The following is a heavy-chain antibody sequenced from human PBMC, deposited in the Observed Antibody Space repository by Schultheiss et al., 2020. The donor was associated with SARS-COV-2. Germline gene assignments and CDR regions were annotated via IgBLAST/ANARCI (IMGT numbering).Heavy chain of an antibody. V-gene: IGHV4-59*12. CDR1: GGSISSYY. CDR3: ARVSSNYDYVWGSYRGRLDD. J-gene: IGHJ4*02. Sequence: SETLSLTCTVSGGSISSYYWSWIRQPPGKGLEWIGYIYYSGSTNYNPSLKSRVTISVDTSKNQFSLKLSSVTAADTAVYYCARVSSNYDYVWGSYRGRLDDWGQGTLVTVSS. CDR2: IYYSGST. D-gene: IGHD3-16*02.